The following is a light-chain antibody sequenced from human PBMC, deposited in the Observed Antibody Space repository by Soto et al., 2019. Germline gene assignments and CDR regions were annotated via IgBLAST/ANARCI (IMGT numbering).Light chain of an antibody. CDR1: SSNTGSNY. V-gene: IGLV1-47*01. CDR3: AAWDDSLSGFYV. J-gene: IGLJ1*01. Sequence: SVPTQPPSESVTPGQSVTISCSVSSSNTGSNYVYWYQQLPGTAPKLLIYRNNPRPSGVPDRFSGYKSGFEASQAISGVLSEDEADYDCAAWDDSLSGFYVFGTVTKVTVL. CDR2: RNN.